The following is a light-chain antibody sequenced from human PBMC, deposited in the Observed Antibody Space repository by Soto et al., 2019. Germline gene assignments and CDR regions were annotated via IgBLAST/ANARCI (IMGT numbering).Light chain of an antibody. CDR1: ETINNW. CDR2: DAS. V-gene: IGKV1-5*01. Sequence: DIQMTQSPSSLSASVGDRVTITCRASETINNWLAWYQQKPGKAPNLLIYDASSLASGVPSRFSGSASGTDFFLTISNLQPDDFANYYCQQYTSYSWKFGQGTKV. J-gene: IGKJ1*01. CDR3: QQYTSYSWK.